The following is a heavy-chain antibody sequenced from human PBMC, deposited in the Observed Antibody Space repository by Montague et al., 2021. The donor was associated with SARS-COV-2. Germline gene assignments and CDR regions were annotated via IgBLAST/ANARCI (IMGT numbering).Heavy chain of an antibody. CDR2: SYHSGTT. J-gene: IGHJ4*02. V-gene: IGHV4-38-2*02. CDR3: ARAPYYGPGKPYQFDY. Sequence: SETLSLTCTVSGYSINSNYYWGWIRQPPGKGLEWIGCSYHSGTTHYHPSLKGRVTISLDTSNNHFSLKVTSVTAADTAVYYCARAPYYGPGKPYQFDYWGRGTLVTGSS. CDR1: GYSINSNYY. D-gene: IGHD3-10*01.